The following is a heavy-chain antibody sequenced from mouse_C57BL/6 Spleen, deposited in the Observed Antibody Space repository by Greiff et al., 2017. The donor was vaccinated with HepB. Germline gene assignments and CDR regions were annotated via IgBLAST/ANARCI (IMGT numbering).Heavy chain of an antibody. Sequence: EVQLQESGPGLVKPSQSLSLTCSVPGYSITSGYYWNWIRQFPGNKLEWMGYISYDGSNNYNPSLKNRISITRDTSKNQFFLKLNSVTTEDTATYYCASTGTGGYFDVWGTGTTVTVSS. CDR2: ISYDGSN. CDR1: GYSITSGYY. J-gene: IGHJ1*03. D-gene: IGHD3-3*01. V-gene: IGHV3-6*01. CDR3: ASTGTGGYFDV.